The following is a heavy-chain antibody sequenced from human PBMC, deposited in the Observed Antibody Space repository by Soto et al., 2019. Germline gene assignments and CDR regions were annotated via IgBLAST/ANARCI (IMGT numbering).Heavy chain of an antibody. CDR2: IYPGDSDT. D-gene: IGHD3-22*01. J-gene: IGHJ6*02. CDR3: ARPGYYDSSGYYRRYYYGMDV. Sequence: PGESLKISCKGSGYSFTSYWIGWVRQMPGKGLEWMGIIYPGDSDTRYSPSFQGQVTISADKSISTAYLQWSSLKASDTAMYYCARPGYYDSSGYYRRYYYGMDVWGQGTTVTVSS. V-gene: IGHV5-51*01. CDR1: GYSFTSYW.